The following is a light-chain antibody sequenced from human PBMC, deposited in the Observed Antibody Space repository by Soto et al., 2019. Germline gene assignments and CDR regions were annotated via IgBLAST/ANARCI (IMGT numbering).Light chain of an antibody. CDR2: NAS. CDR3: QQYDNWPWT. CDR1: QSVGNF. V-gene: IGKV3-11*01. Sequence: EIVLAQSPATLSLSPGERATLSCRASQSVGNFLAWYQHRPGQAPRLLILNASTRATGIPPRFSGSGSGTDFTLTISRLEPEDFAVYYCQQYDNWPWTFGQGTKVEI. J-gene: IGKJ1*01.